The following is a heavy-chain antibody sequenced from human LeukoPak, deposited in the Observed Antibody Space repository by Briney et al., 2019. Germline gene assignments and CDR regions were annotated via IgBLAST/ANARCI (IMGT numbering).Heavy chain of an antibody. V-gene: IGHV3-9*01. CDR3: AKDHVVVAATPTNIDY. CDR1: GFTFDDYA. J-gene: IGHJ4*02. D-gene: IGHD2-15*01. Sequence: GGSLRLSCVASGFTFDDYAMCWVRQPPGKGLEWVSGINWNSRTIDYADSVKGRFTISRDNSKNTLYLQMNSLRAEDTAVYYCAKDHVVVAATPTNIDYWGQGTLVTVSS. CDR2: INWNSRTI.